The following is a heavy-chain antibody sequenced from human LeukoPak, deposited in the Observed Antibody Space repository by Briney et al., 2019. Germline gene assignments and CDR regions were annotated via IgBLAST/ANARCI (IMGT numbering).Heavy chain of an antibody. J-gene: IGHJ4*02. CDR1: GYTFTGYY. D-gene: IGHD5-18*01. CDR3: ARTHTAMVIDY. Sequence: ASVKVSCKASGYTFTGYYMQWVRQAPRQGLEWMGWINPNSGGTDYAQKFQGRVTMTRDTSISTAYMELSRLRSDDTAVYYCARTHTAMVIDYWGQGTLVTVSS. V-gene: IGHV1-2*02. CDR2: INPNSGGT.